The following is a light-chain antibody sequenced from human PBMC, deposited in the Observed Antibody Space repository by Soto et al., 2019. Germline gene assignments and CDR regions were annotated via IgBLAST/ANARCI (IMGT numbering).Light chain of an antibody. Sequence: DMVMTQSPLSLPVTPGEPASISCRSSQSLQHSNGYNYLDWYLQKPGQSPQLLIYLGSNRASGVPDRFSGSGSGTDFTLKISRVEAEDVGVYYCMQPLQSWTFGQGTKVDIK. CDR3: MQPLQSWT. V-gene: IGKV2-28*01. CDR1: QSLQHSNGYNY. CDR2: LGS. J-gene: IGKJ1*01.